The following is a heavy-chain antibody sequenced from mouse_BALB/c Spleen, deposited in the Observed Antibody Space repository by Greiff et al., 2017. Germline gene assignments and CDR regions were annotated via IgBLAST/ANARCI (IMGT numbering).Heavy chain of an antibody. CDR1: GYAFTNYL. J-gene: IGHJ4*01. Sequence: QVQLKQSGAELVRPGTSVKVSCKASGYAFTNYLIEWVKQRPGQGLEWIGVINPGSGGTNYNEKFKGKATLTADKSSSTAYMQLSSLTSDDSAVYFCARGDYYGPYAMDYWGQGTSVTVSS. D-gene: IGHD1-2*01. CDR3: ARGDYYGPYAMDY. CDR2: INPGSGGT. V-gene: IGHV1-54*01.